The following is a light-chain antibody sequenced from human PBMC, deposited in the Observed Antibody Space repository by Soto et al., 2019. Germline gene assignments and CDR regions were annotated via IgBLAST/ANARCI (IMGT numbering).Light chain of an antibody. Sequence: DIQIAQSPSSLSASVGDRVTITCRASQDISIDLGWVPQRQGKAPKRLIYAASTLQSGVPSRFSGSRSGPEFTLTISGLQPEDLASYLCLQKNSYPFTFGPGTKVDIK. CDR2: AAS. CDR3: LQKNSYPFT. CDR1: QDISID. V-gene: IGKV1-17*01. J-gene: IGKJ3*01.